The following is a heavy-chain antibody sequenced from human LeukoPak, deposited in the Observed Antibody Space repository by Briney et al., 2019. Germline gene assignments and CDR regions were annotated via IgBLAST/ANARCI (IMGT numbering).Heavy chain of an antibody. Sequence: SETLSLTCTVSGDSISNSIFYWGWIRQPPGKGLEWIGSIYYTGSTYYNASLKSRLTISVDTSKNQFSLRLSSVTAADTAVYYCATLKPIWSGYYLDYRGQGTLVTVSS. CDR2: IYYTGST. CDR1: GDSISNSIFY. D-gene: IGHD3-3*01. V-gene: IGHV4-39*07. CDR3: ATLKPIWSGYYLDY. J-gene: IGHJ4*02.